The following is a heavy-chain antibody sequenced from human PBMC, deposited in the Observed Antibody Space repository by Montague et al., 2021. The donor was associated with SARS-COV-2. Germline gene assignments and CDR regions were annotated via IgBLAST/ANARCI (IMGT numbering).Heavy chain of an antibody. CDR3: ARHGGGCNGTTGYSQYFDS. J-gene: IGHJ4*02. D-gene: IGHD2/OR15-2a*01. Sequence: SETRSLTCTVSGGPFRSSAYFWGWIRQPPGKGLEWIGSIHNNGPTYYNSSLKSRVSISADTSKNQFSLRLSSMTAADTALYYCARHGGGCNGTTGYSQYFDSWGQGTLVAVSS. CDR2: IHNNGPT. CDR1: GGPFRSSAYF. V-gene: IGHV4-39*01.